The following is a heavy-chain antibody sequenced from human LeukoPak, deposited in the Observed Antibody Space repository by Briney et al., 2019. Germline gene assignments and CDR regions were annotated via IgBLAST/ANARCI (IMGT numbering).Heavy chain of an antibody. CDR3: ARLAIVGATESYYYYYGMDV. CDR1: GGTFSSYA. Sequence: ASVKVSCKASGGTFSSYAISWVRQAPGQGLEWMGRIIPILGIANYAQKFQGRVTITADKSTSTAYMELSSLRSEDTAVYYCARLAIVGATESYYYYYGMDVWGQGTTVTVSS. J-gene: IGHJ6*02. CDR2: IIPILGIA. V-gene: IGHV1-69*04. D-gene: IGHD1-26*01.